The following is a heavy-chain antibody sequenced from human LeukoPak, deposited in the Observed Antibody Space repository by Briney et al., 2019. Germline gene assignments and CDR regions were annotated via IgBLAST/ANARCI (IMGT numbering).Heavy chain of an antibody. CDR2: ISSSSSTI. D-gene: IGHD3-10*01. CDR3: ARNTYYYGSGSYMDLNWFDP. CDR1: GFTFSSYS. J-gene: IGHJ5*02. Sequence: PGGSLRLSCAASGFTFSSYSMNWVRQAPGKGLEWVSYISSSSSTIYYADSVKGRFTISRDNAKNSLYLQMNSLRAEDTAVYYCARNTYYYGSGSYMDLNWFDPWGQGTLVTVSS. V-gene: IGHV3-48*01.